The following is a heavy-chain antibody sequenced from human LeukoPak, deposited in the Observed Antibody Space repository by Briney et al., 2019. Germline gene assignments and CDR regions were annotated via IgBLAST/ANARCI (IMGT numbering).Heavy chain of an antibody. CDR1: GGSFSGYY. D-gene: IGHD3-10*01. Sequence: SETLSLTWAVYGGSFSGYYWSWIRQPPGKGLGWVGEINHSGGTNHNPSLKSRVTISVDTSQNQFSLKLSSVTAADTAVYYCARGLLWFGELSFDYWGQGTLVTVSS. J-gene: IGHJ4*02. V-gene: IGHV4-34*01. CDR2: INHSGGT. CDR3: ARGLLWFGELSFDY.